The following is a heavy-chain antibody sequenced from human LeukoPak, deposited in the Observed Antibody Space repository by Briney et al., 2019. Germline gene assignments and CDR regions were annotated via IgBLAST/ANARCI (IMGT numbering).Heavy chain of an antibody. D-gene: IGHD3-22*01. J-gene: IGHJ6*03. CDR1: GYTFTSYG. V-gene: IGHV1-18*01. CDR3: AREFYDSSSGSYYYYYYMDV. Sequence: ASVKVSCKASGYTFTSYGISWVRQAPGQGLEWMGWISAYNGNTNYAQKLQGRVTMTTDTSTSTAYMELRSLRSDDTAVYYCAREFYDSSSGSYYYYYYMDVWGKGTTVTVSS. CDR2: ISAYNGNT.